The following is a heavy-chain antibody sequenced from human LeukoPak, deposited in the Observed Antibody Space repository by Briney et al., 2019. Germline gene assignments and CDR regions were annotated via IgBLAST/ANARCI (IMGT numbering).Heavy chain of an antibody. J-gene: IGHJ4*02. V-gene: IGHV4-39*01. CDR1: GGSISSSSYY. D-gene: IGHD3-22*01. CDR2: IYYSGST. CDR3: ARWYYYDSSGYYDAYYFDY. Sequence: SETLSLTCTVPGGSISSSSYYWGWIRQPPGKGPEWIGSIYYSGSTYYNPSLKSRVTISVDTSKNQFSLKLSSVTAADTAVYYCARWYYYDSSGYYDAYYFDYWGQGTLVTVSS.